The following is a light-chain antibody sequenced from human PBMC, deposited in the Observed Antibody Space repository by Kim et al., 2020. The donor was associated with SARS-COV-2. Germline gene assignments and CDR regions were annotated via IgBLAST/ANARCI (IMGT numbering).Light chain of an antibody. CDR1: RSDVGGYNF. CDR3: SSYTSSKTVI. V-gene: IGLV2-14*01. CDR2: DVI. J-gene: IGLJ2*01. Sequence: QSALTQPASVSGSPGQSITISCSRTRSDVGGYNFVSWYQQYPGKAPKLIIYDVIKRPSGVSDRFSGSKSDNTASLTISGLQAEDESDYYCSSYTSSKTVIFGGGTQLTVL.